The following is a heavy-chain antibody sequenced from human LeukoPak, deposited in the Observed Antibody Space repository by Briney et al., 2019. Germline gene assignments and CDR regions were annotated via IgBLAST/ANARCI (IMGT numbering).Heavy chain of an antibody. CDR2: IFPADSDT. V-gene: IGHV5-51*01. Sequence: GESLKISCKGSGFSFNNYGIGWVRQMPGKGLEWMGIIFPADSDTRYSPSFQGQVTISADKSISTAYLQWSSLKASDTAMYYCARLENSNYYFDYWGQGTLVTVSS. D-gene: IGHD4-11*01. CDR1: GFSFNNYG. CDR3: ARLENSNYYFDY. J-gene: IGHJ4*02.